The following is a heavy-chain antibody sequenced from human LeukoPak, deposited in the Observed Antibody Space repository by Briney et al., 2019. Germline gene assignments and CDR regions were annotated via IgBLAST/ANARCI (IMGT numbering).Heavy chain of an antibody. CDR1: GGSISSYY. CDR2: IYYSGST. Sequence: SETLSLTCSVSGGSISSYYWSWIWQPPGKGLEWIGYIYYSGSTNYNPSLKSRVTISVDTSKNQFSLKLSSVTAADTAVYYCARALYCSSTSCYGGGNYVDYWGQGTLVTVSS. J-gene: IGHJ4*02. V-gene: IGHV4-59*12. CDR3: ARALYCSSTSCYGGGNYVDY. D-gene: IGHD2-2*01.